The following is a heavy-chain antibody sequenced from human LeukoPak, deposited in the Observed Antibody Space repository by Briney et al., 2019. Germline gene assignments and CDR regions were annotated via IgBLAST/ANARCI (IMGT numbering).Heavy chain of an antibody. D-gene: IGHD2-15*01. V-gene: IGHV3-30-3*01. CDR2: ISYDGSNK. J-gene: IGHJ6*03. CDR3: ARVTAPGSPSYYYYMDV. CDR1: GFTFSSYA. Sequence: GGSLRLSCAASGFTFSSYAMHWVRQAPGKGLEWVAVISYDGSNKYYADSVKGRFTISRDNSKNTLYLQMNSLRAEDTAVYYCARVTAPGSPSYYYYMDVWGKGTTVTVSS.